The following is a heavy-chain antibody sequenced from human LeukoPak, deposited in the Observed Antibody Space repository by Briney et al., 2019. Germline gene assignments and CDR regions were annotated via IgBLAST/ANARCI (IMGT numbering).Heavy chain of an antibody. J-gene: IGHJ4*02. CDR2: INHSGST. CDR1: GGSFSGYY. Sequence: SETLSLTCAVYGGSFSGYYWSWIRQPPGKGLEWIGEINHSGSTNYNPSLKSRVTISVDTSKNQFSLKLSSVTAADTAVYYCARGPGELSLCNFDYWGQGTLVTVSS. D-gene: IGHD3-16*02. V-gene: IGHV4-34*01. CDR3: ARGPGELSLCNFDY.